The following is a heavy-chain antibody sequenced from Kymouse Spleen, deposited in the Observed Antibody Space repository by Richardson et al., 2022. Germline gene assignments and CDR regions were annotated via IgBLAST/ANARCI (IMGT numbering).Heavy chain of an antibody. CDR3: ARVPPITGTTYYYGMDV. CDR2: TRNKANSYTT. CDR1: GFTFSDHY. J-gene: IGHJ6*02. Sequence: EVQLVESGGGLVQPGGSLRLSCAASGFTFSDHYMDWVRQAPGKGLEWVGRTRNKANSYTTEYAASVKGRFTISRDDSKNSLYLQMNSLKTEDTAVYYCARVPPITGTTYYYGMDVWGQGTTVTVSS. D-gene: IGHD1-7*01. V-gene: IGHV3-72*01.